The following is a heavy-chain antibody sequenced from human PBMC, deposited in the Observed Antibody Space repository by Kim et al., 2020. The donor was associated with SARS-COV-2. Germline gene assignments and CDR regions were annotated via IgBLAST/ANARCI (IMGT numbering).Heavy chain of an antibody. Sequence: ASVKVSCKASGYTFTSYDINWVRQATGQGLEWMGWMNPNSGNTGYAQKFQGRVTMTRNTSISTAYMELSSLRSEDTAVYYCARARSGSMIVVVIRYYYYYMDAWGKGTSVTVSS. CDR1: GYTFTSYD. CDR2: MNPNSGNT. D-gene: IGHD3-22*01. V-gene: IGHV1-8*01. J-gene: IGHJ6*03. CDR3: ARARSGSMIVVVIRYYYYYMDA.